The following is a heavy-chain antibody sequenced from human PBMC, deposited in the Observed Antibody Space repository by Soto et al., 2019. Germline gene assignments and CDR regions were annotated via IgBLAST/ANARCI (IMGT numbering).Heavy chain of an antibody. CDR3: ATREATMVRGWSGAFDI. CDR2: FDPEDGET. J-gene: IGHJ3*02. D-gene: IGHD3-10*01. V-gene: IGHV1-24*01. Sequence: ASVKVSCKVSGYTLTELSMHWARQAPGKGLEWMGGFDPEDGETIYAQKFQGRVTMTEDTSTDTAYMELSSLRSEDTAVYYCATREATMVRGWSGAFDIWGQGTMVTVSS. CDR1: GYTLTELS.